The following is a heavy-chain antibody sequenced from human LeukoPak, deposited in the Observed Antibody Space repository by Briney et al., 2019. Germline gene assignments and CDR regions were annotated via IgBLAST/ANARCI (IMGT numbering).Heavy chain of an antibody. Sequence: SETLSLTCTVSGGSISSGDYYWSWIRQPPGKGLEWIGYIYYSGSTYYNPSLKSQVTISVDTSKNQFSLKLSSVTAADTAVYYCARDPGDDSSGYYGGGGYWGQGTLVTVSS. CDR3: ARDPGDDSSGYYGGGGY. V-gene: IGHV4-30-4*01. CDR2: IYYSGST. CDR1: GGSISSGDYY. J-gene: IGHJ4*02. D-gene: IGHD3-22*01.